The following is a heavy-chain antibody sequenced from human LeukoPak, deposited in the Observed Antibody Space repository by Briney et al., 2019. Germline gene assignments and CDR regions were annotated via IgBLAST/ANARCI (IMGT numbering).Heavy chain of an antibody. CDR2: INHSGST. D-gene: IGHD3-3*01. CDR3: ARGWSGYDFRDYSDY. J-gene: IGHJ4*02. CDR1: GGSFSGYY. V-gene: IGHV4-34*01. Sequence: SETLSLTCAVYGGSFSGYYWSWIRQPPGKGLEWIGEINHSGSTNYNPSLKSRVTISVDTSKNQFSLKLSSVTAADTAVYYCARGWSGYDFRDYSDYWGEGTLVPVSS.